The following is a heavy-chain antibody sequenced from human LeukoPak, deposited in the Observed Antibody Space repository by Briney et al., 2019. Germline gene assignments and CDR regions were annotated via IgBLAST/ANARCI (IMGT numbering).Heavy chain of an antibody. CDR1: GFTFNTFW. D-gene: IGHD3-10*01. CDR3: AKERFGPQRTVDY. V-gene: IGHV3-7*01. Sequence: QPGGSLRLSCAASGFTFNTFWMSWVRQAPGKGLEWVANIDEDGSEKYYVESVKGRFTISRDNAKNTLYLQMNSLRAEDTAVYYCAKERFGPQRTVDYWGQGTLVTVSS. J-gene: IGHJ4*02. CDR2: IDEDGSEK.